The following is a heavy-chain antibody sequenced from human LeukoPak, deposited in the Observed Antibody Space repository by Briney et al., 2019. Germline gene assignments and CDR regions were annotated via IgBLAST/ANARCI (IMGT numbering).Heavy chain of an antibody. D-gene: IGHD6-19*01. J-gene: IGHJ6*03. V-gene: IGHV3-30*02. Sequence: GGSLRLSCAASGFTFSSYGMHWVRQAPGKGLEWVAFIRYDGSNKYYADSVKGRFTISRDNSKNTLYLQMNSLRAEDTAVYYCAKDHPQWLAGLHMDVWGKGTTVTVSS. CDR1: GFTFSSYG. CDR3: AKDHPQWLAGLHMDV. CDR2: IRYDGSNK.